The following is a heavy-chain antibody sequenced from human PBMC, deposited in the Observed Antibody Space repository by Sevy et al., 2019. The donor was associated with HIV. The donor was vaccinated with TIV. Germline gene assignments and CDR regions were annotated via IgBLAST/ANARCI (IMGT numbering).Heavy chain of an antibody. CDR1: GFTFSSYW. D-gene: IGHD3-3*01. CDR2: IKQDGSEK. V-gene: IGHV3-7*01. Sequence: GGSLRLSCAASGFTFSSYWMSWVRQAPGNGLEWVANIKQDGSEKYYVDSVKGRFTISRDNAKNSLYLQMNSLRAEDTAVYYCARHVGRGYDFWSGYPYYYYYGMDVSGQRTPVTVSS. CDR3: ARHVGRGYDFWSGYPYYYYYGMDV. J-gene: IGHJ6*02.